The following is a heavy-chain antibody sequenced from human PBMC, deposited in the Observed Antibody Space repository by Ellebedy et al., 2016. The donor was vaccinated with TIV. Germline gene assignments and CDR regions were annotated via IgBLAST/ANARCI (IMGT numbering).Heavy chain of an antibody. J-gene: IGHJ4*02. CDR2: FGISGDTT. V-gene: IGHV3-23*01. CDR3: AKDREQGGNWVFDY. Sequence: GESLKISCAASGFTFSSYAMSWVRQAPGKGLEWVSGFGISGDTTYYADSVKGRFTISRDNSKNTLYLQMNSLRAEDTAVYYCAKDREQGGNWVFDYWGQGTLVTVSS. D-gene: IGHD7-27*01. CDR1: GFTFSSYA.